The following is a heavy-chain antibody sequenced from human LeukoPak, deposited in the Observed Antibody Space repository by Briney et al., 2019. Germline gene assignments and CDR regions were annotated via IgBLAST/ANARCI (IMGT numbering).Heavy chain of an antibody. CDR3: ARDALYRSSSSCYRYWYFDL. Sequence: SETLSLTCTVSGGSISGSYWNWVRQPAEKGLEWIGRIYTSGSTNYNPSLKSRVTMSVDTSKNQFSLKLSSVTAADTAVYYCARDALYRSSSSCYRYWYFDLWGRGTLVTVSS. J-gene: IGHJ2*01. D-gene: IGHD2-2*01. V-gene: IGHV4-4*07. CDR1: GGSISGSY. CDR2: IYTSGST.